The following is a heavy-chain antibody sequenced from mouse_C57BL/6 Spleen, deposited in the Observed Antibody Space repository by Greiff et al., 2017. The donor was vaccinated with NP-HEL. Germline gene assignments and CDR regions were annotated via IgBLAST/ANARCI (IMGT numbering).Heavy chain of an antibody. J-gene: IGHJ1*03. V-gene: IGHV1-81*01. CDR1: GYTFTSYG. CDR2: IYPRSGNT. Sequence: VQLQQSGAELARPGASVKLSCKASGYTFTSYGISWVKQRTGQGLEWIGEIYPRSGNTYYNEKFKGKATLTADKSSSTAYMELRSLTSKDSAVYFCARKITTVVATDFDVWGTGTTVTVSS. CDR3: ARKITTVVATDFDV. D-gene: IGHD1-1*01.